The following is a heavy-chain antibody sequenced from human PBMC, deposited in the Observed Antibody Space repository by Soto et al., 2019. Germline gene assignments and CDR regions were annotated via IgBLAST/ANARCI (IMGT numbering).Heavy chain of an antibody. CDR3: ARTGAAAPYAHYYMDV. D-gene: IGHD6-13*01. CDR2: VYYSGNT. J-gene: IGHJ6*03. Sequence: SETLSLTCTVSGGSISPYYWSWIRQPPGKGLEWIGYVYYSGNTNYNPSLESRVTISVDTSRNRFSLNLTSATAADTAVYYCARTGAAAPYAHYYMDVRGRGTAVTVSS. CDR1: GGSISPYY. V-gene: IGHV4-59*01.